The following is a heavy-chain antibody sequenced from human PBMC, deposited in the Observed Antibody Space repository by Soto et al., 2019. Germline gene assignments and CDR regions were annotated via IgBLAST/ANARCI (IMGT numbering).Heavy chain of an antibody. Sequence: GGSLRLSCAASGFTFSSYAMSWVRQAPGKGLEWVSAISGSGGSTYYADSVKGRFTISRDNSKNTLYLQMNSLRAEDTAVYYCAKDQGRSGYYLGVDAFDIWGQGTMVTVSS. CDR2: ISGSGGST. J-gene: IGHJ3*02. CDR1: GFTFSSYA. D-gene: IGHD3-3*01. CDR3: AKDQGRSGYYLGVDAFDI. V-gene: IGHV3-23*01.